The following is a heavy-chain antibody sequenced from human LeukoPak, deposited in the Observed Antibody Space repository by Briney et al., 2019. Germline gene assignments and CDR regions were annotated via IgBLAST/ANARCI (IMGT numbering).Heavy chain of an antibody. Sequence: PSETLSLTCTVSGGSISSSSYYWGWIRQPPGKGLEWIGSIYYSGSTYYNPSLKSRVTISVDTSKNQFSLKLSSVTAADTAVYYCVRYLQGVGGEGDWGQGSLVTVSS. V-gene: IGHV4-39*01. CDR3: VRYLQGVGGEGD. CDR1: GGSISSSSYY. D-gene: IGHD1-26*01. CDR2: IYYSGST. J-gene: IGHJ4*02.